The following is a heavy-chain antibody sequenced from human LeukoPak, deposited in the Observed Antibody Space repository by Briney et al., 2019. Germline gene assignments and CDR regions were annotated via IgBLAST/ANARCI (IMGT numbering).Heavy chain of an antibody. V-gene: IGHV3-30-3*01. J-gene: IGHJ4*02. CDR2: ISYDGSNK. CDR3: AREEYNRMFFDY. Sequence: GRSLRLSCAASGFSFRNHAMHWVRQAPGKGLEWVAVISYDGSNKYYVDFVKGRLTISRENSKNTLYLQMNSLRAEDTAVYYCAREEYNRMFFDYWGQGTLVTVSS. D-gene: IGHD1-14*01. CDR1: GFSFRNHA.